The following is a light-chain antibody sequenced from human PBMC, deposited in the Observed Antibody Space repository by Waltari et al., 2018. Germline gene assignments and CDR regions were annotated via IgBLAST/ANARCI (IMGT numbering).Light chain of an antibody. J-gene: IGLJ2*01. Sequence: QSALTQPRSVSGSPGQSVTISCTGTSSDVGFYNYVSWYQHHPDKAHKLMIYDVTKRPSGFPGCFSGSKADNTSSLTTSGLHADDDADYYCYSYAGSYTSVFGGGTKVTVL. CDR2: DVT. V-gene: IGLV2-11*01. CDR1: SSDVGFYNY. CDR3: YSYAGSYTSV.